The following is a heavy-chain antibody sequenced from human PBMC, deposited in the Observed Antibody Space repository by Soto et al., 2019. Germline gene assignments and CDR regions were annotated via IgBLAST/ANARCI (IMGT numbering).Heavy chain of an antibody. CDR3: SISNSYGRGDF. Sequence: QVQLVQSGAEVKKPGSSVRVSCKASVGTLNSYTISWVRQAPGQGLEWMGGIIPVFGTTDYAQKFQGRVTITADQSTGTADLDLFSVRAEDTAIYYCSISNSYGRGDFWGQGTLVAVSS. V-gene: IGHV1-69*01. D-gene: IGHD3-16*01. J-gene: IGHJ4*02. CDR1: VGTLNSYT. CDR2: IIPVFGTT.